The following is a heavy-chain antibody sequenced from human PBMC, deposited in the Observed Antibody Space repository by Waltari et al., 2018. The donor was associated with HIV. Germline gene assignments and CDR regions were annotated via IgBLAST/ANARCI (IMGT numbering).Heavy chain of an antibody. CDR2: IYYSGST. D-gene: IGHD1-7*01. V-gene: IGHV4-59*08. CDR3: ARHRPGYNWNFPSKGDYYYGMDV. J-gene: IGHJ6*02. CDR1: GGPIRSYY. Sequence: QVQLQESGPGLVKPSETLSLTCTVSGGPIRSYYWSWIRQPPGKGLAWIGSIYYSGSTNYNPSLKSRVTISVDTSKNQFSLKLSSVTAADTAVYYCARHRPGYNWNFPSKGDYYYGMDVWGQGTTVTVSS.